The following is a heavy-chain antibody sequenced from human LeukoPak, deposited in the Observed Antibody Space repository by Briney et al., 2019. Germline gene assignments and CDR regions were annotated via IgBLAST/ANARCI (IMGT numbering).Heavy chain of an antibody. CDR1: GGTFSSYA. CDR3: ARERPSAGHFDS. D-gene: IGHD6-6*01. Sequence: SVKVSCKASGGTFSSYAISWVRQAPGQGLEWMGRIIPILGIANYAQKFQGRVTITADKSTSTAYMELSSLRSEDTALYFCARERPSAGHFDSWGQGTLVTVSS. CDR2: IIPILGIA. V-gene: IGHV1-69*04. J-gene: IGHJ4*02.